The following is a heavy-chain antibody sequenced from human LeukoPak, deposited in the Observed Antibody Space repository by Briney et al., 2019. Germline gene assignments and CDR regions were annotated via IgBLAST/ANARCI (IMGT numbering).Heavy chain of an antibody. CDR3: ARAVSWTDYYYYMDV. CDR2: INHSGST. J-gene: IGHJ6*03. CDR1: GGSFSGYY. Sequence: SETLSLTCAVYGGSFSGYYWSWIRQPPGKGLEWIGEINHSGSTNYNPSLKSRVTISVDTSTNQFSLKLSSVTAADTAVYYCARAVSWTDYYYYMDVWGKGTTVTVSS. V-gene: IGHV4-34*01. D-gene: IGHD6-13*01.